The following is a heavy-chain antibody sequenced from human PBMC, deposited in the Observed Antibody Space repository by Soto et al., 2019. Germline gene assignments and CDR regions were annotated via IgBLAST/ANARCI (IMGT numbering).Heavy chain of an antibody. Sequence: SETLSLTCTVSGGSISSYYWSWIRQPPGKGLEWIGYIYYSGSTNYNPSLKSRVTISVDTSKNQFSLKLSSVTAADTAVYYCARDGRGWLDYWGQGTLVTVSS. CDR2: IYYSGST. J-gene: IGHJ4*02. CDR3: ARDGRGWLDY. D-gene: IGHD6-19*01. CDR1: GGSISSYY. V-gene: IGHV4-59*01.